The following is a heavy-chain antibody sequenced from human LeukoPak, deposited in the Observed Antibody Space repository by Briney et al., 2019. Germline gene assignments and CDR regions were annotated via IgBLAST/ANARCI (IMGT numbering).Heavy chain of an antibody. Sequence: GGSLRLSCAASGFTFTKYAMSWVRQASGKGLEWVSVISGSGGDTTYADSVKGRFTISRDNSKNTLFLQMSSLRVEDTAVYYCAKEYSVRNQFDYWGQGTLVAVSS. CDR1: GFTFTKYA. J-gene: IGHJ4*02. CDR2: ISGSGGDT. V-gene: IGHV3-23*01. CDR3: AKEYSVRNQFDY. D-gene: IGHD1-14*01.